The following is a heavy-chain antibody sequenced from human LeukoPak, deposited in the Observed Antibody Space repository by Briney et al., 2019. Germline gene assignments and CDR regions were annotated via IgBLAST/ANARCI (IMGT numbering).Heavy chain of an antibody. D-gene: IGHD5-18*01. J-gene: IGHJ6*02. V-gene: IGHV4-34*01. CDR3: AGDYSYGLYYYYGMDV. CDR2: INHSGST. Sequence: PSETLSLTCAVYGGSFSGYYWSWIRQPPGKGLGWIGEINHSGSTNYNPSLKSRVTISVDTSKNQFSLKLSSVTAADTAVYYCAGDYSYGLYYYYGMDVWGQGTTVTVSS. CDR1: GGSFSGYY.